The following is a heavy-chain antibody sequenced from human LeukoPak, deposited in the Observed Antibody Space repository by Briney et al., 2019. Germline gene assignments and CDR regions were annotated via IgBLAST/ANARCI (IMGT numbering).Heavy chain of an antibody. J-gene: IGHJ5*02. Sequence: GGSLRLSCTASGFTFGDYAMSWVRQAPGKGLEWVGFIRSKAYGGTTEYAASVKGRFTISRDDSKSIAYLQMNSLRAEDTALYYCARAYYDILTGYYSSATAVYNWFDPWGQGTLVTVSS. CDR1: GFTFGDYA. D-gene: IGHD3-9*01. CDR2: IRSKAYGGTT. CDR3: ARAYYDILTGYYSSATAVYNWFDP. V-gene: IGHV3-49*04.